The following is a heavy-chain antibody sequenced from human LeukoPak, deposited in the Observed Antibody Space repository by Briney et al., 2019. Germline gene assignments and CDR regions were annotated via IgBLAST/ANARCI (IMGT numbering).Heavy chain of an antibody. Sequence: PSETLSLTCTVSGGSFSSYYWNWIRQPAGRGLEWIVRVYTSGSTNYNPSLKSRLTMSVDTSKNQFSLKLSSVTAADTATYYCARDLGYGDSFWFDPWGQGTLVTVSS. V-gene: IGHV4-4*07. J-gene: IGHJ5*02. CDR2: VYTSGST. CDR1: GGSFSSYY. CDR3: ARDLGYGDSFWFDP. D-gene: IGHD4-17*01.